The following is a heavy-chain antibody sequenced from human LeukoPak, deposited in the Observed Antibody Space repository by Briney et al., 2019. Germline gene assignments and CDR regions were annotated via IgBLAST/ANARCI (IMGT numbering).Heavy chain of an antibody. CDR3: ARTKAAAAFDAFDI. Sequence: GGSLRLSCAASGFTFSSYWMSWVRQAPGKGLEWVANIKQDGSEKYYVDSVKGRFTISRDNAKNSLYLQMNSLRAEDTAVYYCARTKAAAAFDAFDIWGQGTMVTVSS. J-gene: IGHJ3*02. CDR1: GFTFSSYW. D-gene: IGHD6-13*01. CDR2: IKQDGSEK. V-gene: IGHV3-7*01.